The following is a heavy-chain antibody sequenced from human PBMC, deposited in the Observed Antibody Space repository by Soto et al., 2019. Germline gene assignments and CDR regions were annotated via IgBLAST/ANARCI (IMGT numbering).Heavy chain of an antibody. D-gene: IGHD6-6*01. CDR1: GGSISSGGYY. V-gene: IGHV4-31*03. Sequence: SETLSLTCTVSGGSISSGGYYWSWILQHPGKGLEWIGYIYYSGSTYYNPSLKSRVTISVDTSKNQFSLKLSSVTAADTAVYYCARVRRVAARSVVLSWFDPWGQGTLVTAPQ. CDR3: ARVRRVAARSVVLSWFDP. J-gene: IGHJ5*02. CDR2: IYYSGST.